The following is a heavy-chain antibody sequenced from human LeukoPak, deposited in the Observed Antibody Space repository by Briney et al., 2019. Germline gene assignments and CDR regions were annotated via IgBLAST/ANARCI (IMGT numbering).Heavy chain of an antibody. J-gene: IGHJ4*02. CDR2: INWNGGST. CDR1: GFTSDDHG. V-gene: IGHV3-20*04. D-gene: IGHD3-3*01. Sequence: PGGSLRLSCAASGFTSDDHGMSWVRQVPGKGLEWVSGINWNGGSTGYADSVKGRFTISRDNAKNSLYLQMYSLRAEDTAVYYCAKAYQVFGVVIPFDYWGQGTLVTVSS. CDR3: AKAYQVFGVVIPFDY.